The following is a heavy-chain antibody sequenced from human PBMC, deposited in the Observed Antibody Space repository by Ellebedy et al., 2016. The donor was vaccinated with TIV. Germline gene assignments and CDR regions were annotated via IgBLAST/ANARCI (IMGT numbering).Heavy chain of an antibody. J-gene: IGHJ2*01. CDR2: VDWDDDK. CDR1: GFSLTTTGMR. D-gene: IGHD1-26*01. V-gene: IGHV2-70*04. CDR3: ARMLGRMGYFDL. Sequence: SGPTLVKPTQTLTLTCNFSGFSLTTTGMRITWIRQPPGKALEWLARVDWDDDKFYSTSLKTRLTISKDTSKNQVVLTMTNMDPVDTATYYCARMLGRMGYFDLWGRGTLVTVSS.